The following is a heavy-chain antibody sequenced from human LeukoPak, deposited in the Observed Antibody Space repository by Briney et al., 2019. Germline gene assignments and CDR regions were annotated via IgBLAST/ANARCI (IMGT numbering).Heavy chain of an antibody. CDR1: GFTFSSYS. Sequence: GGSLRLSCAASGFTFSSYSMNWVRQAPGKGLEWVSSISSSSSYIYYADSVKGRFTISRDNTKNSLYLQMDSLTTEDTAFYYCAKEQIESSGFDYWGQGTLVTVSS. J-gene: IGHJ4*02. D-gene: IGHD6-19*01. CDR3: AKEQIESSGFDY. V-gene: IGHV3-21*04. CDR2: ISSSSSYI.